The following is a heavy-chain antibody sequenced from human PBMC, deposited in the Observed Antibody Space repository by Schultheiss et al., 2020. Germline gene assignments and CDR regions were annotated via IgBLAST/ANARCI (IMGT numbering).Heavy chain of an antibody. V-gene: IGHV4-31*03. J-gene: IGHJ4*02. D-gene: IGHD6-19*01. CDR2: IYYSGST. Sequence: SETLSLTCTVSGGSISSGGYYWSWIRQHPGKGLEWIGYIYYSGSTYYNPSLKSRVTISVDTSKNQFSLKLSSVTAAYTAVYYCARDPWQWLVQDDYWGQGTLVTVSS. CDR1: GGSISSGGYY. CDR3: ARDPWQWLVQDDY.